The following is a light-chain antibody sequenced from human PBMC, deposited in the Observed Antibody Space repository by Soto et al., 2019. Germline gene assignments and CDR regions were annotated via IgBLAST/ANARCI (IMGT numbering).Light chain of an antibody. J-gene: IGKJ2*01. V-gene: IGKV1-39*01. Sequence: DIQMTQSPSSLSASVGDRVTITCRASQSIYNYLNWYQQKPGKAPKLLIYAASTLQSGVPSRFSGDGSGTDFSLSITRLQPEDFATYYCQQSYSAPYTFGQGTKLEIK. CDR3: QQSYSAPYT. CDR1: QSIYNY. CDR2: AAS.